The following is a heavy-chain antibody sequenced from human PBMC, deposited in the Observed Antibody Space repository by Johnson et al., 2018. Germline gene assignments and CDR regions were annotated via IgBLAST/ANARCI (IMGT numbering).Heavy chain of an antibody. D-gene: IGHD3-10*01. CDR1: GFTSRNYW. V-gene: IGHV3-7*01. CDR2: MNQDGSET. J-gene: IGHJ3*02. Sequence: EVQLLETGGELVQRGGSLRLSCAASGFTSRNYWMSWVRQAPGKGLEWVANMNQDGSETYYVDSVKGRFTISRDNAKNSLYLQMNSLRADDRAVYYCARGRDFYGSGLDAFDMWGQGTMVTVSS. CDR3: ARGRDFYGSGLDAFDM.